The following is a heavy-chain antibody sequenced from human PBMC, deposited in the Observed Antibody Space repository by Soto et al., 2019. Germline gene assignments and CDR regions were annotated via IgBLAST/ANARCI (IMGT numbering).Heavy chain of an antibody. CDR3: AQKRSSSSGWYGDAFDI. V-gene: IGHV2-5*02. Sequence: QITLKESGPPLVKPTQTLTLTCTFSGFSLSTSGVGVGWIRQPPGKALEWLALIYWDDDKRYSPSLKSRLTITKDTSKNHVVLTMPSMDPVDTATDYCAQKRSSSSGWYGDAFDIWGQGTMVTVSS. CDR2: IYWDDDK. J-gene: IGHJ3*02. CDR1: GFSLSTSGVG. D-gene: IGHD6-19*01.